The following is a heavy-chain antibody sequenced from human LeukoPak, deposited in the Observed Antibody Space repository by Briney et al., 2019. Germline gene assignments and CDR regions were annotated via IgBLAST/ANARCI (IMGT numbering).Heavy chain of an antibody. CDR3: ARAGSGYDSYYYYMDV. Sequence: SVKVSCKASGGTFSSYAISWVRQAPGQGLEWMGGIIPIFGTANYAQKFQGRVTITADKSTSTAYMELSSLRSEDTAVYYCARAGSGYDSYYYYMDVWGKGTTVTVSS. J-gene: IGHJ6*03. CDR2: IIPIFGTA. V-gene: IGHV1-69*06. D-gene: IGHD5-12*01. CDR1: GGTFSSYA.